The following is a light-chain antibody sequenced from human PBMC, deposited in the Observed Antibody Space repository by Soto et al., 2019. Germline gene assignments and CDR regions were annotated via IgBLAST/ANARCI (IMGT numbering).Light chain of an antibody. V-gene: IGKV4-1*01. J-gene: IGKJ2*01. CDR3: QQYNSPPYT. CDR2: WAS. CDR1: QSVLYHVYNKNY. Sequence: DIVMTQSPDSLAVSLGERATINCRSSQSVLYHVYNKNYLAWYQQKPGQPPRLLIYWASTRESGVPDRFSGSGSETDFTLTISSLQADDVAVYYCQQYNSPPYTFGQGTKLEIK.